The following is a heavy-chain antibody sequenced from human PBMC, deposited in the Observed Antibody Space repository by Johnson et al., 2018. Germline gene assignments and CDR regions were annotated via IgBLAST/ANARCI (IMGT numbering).Heavy chain of an antibody. D-gene: IGHD3-10*01. V-gene: IGHV3-30*18. CDR3: AKGLTGPYYYGMDV. J-gene: IGHJ6*02. CDR1: GFTFSDYG. Sequence: QVQLVQSGGGVVQPGRSLRLSCAASGFTFSDYGIHWVRQAPGKGLEWVAIISYDGSDKYYADSVKGRFTISRDNSKNTLYLQMSSRSGEDTAVYYCAKGLTGPYYYGMDVWGQGTTVTVAS. CDR2: ISYDGSDK.